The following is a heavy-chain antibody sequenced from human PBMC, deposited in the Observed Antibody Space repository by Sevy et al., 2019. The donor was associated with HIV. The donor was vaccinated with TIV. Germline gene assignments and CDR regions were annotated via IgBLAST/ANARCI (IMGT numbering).Heavy chain of an antibody. CDR3: ARHGYGYGYHALLDYYYGMDV. CDR1: GVIFDDYG. J-gene: IGHJ6*02. V-gene: IGHV3-20*04. Sequence: GGSLRLSCAASGVIFDDYGMSWVRQAPGKGLEWVSGINWNGGSTGYADSVKGRFTMSRDNAKNSLYLQMNSLRAEDTALYYCARHGYGYGYHALLDYYYGMDVWGQGTTVTVSS. D-gene: IGHD5-18*01. CDR2: INWNGGST.